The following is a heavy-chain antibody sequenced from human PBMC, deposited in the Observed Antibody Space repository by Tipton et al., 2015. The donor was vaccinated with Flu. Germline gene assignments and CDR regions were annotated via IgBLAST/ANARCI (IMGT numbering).Heavy chain of an antibody. J-gene: IGHJ4*02. CDR2: VHQTGNT. D-gene: IGHD3-10*02. V-gene: IGHV4-38-2*01. CDR3: ARHTGDSVRGVIDY. CDR1: GDSISSDFY. Sequence: TLSLTCAVSGDSISSDFYWAWIRQFPGKGLEWIGNVHQTGNTYYNPSLMSRVTIAVDRPKNHFSLKLSSVTAADTAVYYCARHTGDSVRGVIDYWGQGTLVTVSS.